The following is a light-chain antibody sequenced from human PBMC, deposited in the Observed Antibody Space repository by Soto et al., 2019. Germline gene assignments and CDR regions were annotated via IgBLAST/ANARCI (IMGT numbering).Light chain of an antibody. Sequence: QSALTQPASVSGSPGQSITISCTGPSSDVGGYNRVSWYQQPPGKAPKLIIYEVSNRPSGVSNRFSGSKSGNTASLTISGLQAEDEADYYCSSYTSSNTYVFGTGTKLTVL. CDR2: EVS. J-gene: IGLJ1*01. CDR1: SSDVGGYNR. CDR3: SSYTSSNTYV. V-gene: IGLV2-14*01.